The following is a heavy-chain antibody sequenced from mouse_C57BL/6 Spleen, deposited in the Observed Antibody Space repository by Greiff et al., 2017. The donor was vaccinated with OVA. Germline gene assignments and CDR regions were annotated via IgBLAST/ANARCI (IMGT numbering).Heavy chain of an antibody. V-gene: IGHV1-64*01. D-gene: IGHD2-4*01. J-gene: IGHJ2*01. CDR1: GYTFTSYW. CDR2: IHPNSGST. CDR3: ARSGYDYDNFDY. Sequence: VQLQQPGAELVKPGASVKLSCKASGYTFTSYWMHWVKQRPGQGLEWIGMIHPNSGSTNYNEKFKSKATLTVDKSSSTAYMQRSSLTSEDSAVYYCARSGYDYDNFDYWGQGTTLTVSS.